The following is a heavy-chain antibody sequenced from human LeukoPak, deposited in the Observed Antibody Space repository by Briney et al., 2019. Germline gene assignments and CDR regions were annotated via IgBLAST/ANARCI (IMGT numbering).Heavy chain of an antibody. Sequence: GGSLRLSCAAPGFTFCNHAMSWGRPAPREGLEWVSPISGSGGSTYYADSVKGRFTISRDNSKNTLYLQMNSLRAEDTAVYYCAKGRSGPVVPAAINYWGQGTLVTVSS. CDR1: GFTFCNHA. J-gene: IGHJ4*02. CDR3: AKGRSGPVVPAAINY. V-gene: IGHV3-23*01. D-gene: IGHD2-2*01. CDR2: ISGSGGST.